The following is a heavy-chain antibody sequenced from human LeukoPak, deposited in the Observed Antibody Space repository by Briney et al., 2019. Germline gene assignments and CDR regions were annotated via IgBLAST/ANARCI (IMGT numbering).Heavy chain of an antibody. D-gene: IGHD2-2*01. Sequence: PGGSLRLSCAASGFTFSSYAMHWVRQAPGKGLEYVSAISSNGGSTYYANSVKGRFTISRDNSKNTLYLQMGSLRAEDTAVYYCASGYQLLHFDYWGQGTLVTVSS. V-gene: IGHV3-64*01. CDR2: ISSNGGST. J-gene: IGHJ4*02. CDR3: ASGYQLLHFDY. CDR1: GFTFSSYA.